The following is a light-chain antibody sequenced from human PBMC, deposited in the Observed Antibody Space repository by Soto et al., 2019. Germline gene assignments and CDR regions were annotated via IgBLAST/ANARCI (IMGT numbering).Light chain of an antibody. CDR2: EVS. J-gene: IGLJ1*01. Sequence: QSVLTQPASVSGSPGQSITISCTGTSSDVGGYNYVSWYQQHPGKAPKLMIYEVSNRPSGVSNRFSGSKSGNTASLTISGLQAEDEADYYCSSYTSSSFLFGTGTKVTDL. CDR3: SSYTSSSFL. CDR1: SSDVGGYNY. V-gene: IGLV2-14*01.